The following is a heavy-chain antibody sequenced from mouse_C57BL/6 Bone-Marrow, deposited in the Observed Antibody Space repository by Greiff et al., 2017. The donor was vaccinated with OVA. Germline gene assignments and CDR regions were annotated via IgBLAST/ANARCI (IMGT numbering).Heavy chain of an antibody. V-gene: IGHV2-9*01. CDR3: TKHGSSWRYYAMDY. CDR1: GFSLTSYG. D-gene: IGHD1-1*01. CDR2: IWGGGST. Sequence: VMLVESGPGLVAPSQSLSITCTVSGFSLTSYGVDWVRQPPGKGLEWLGVIWGGGSTNYNSALMSRLSISKDNSKSQVFLKMNSLQTDDPAMYSCTKHGSSWRYYAMDYWGQGTSVTVSS. J-gene: IGHJ4*01.